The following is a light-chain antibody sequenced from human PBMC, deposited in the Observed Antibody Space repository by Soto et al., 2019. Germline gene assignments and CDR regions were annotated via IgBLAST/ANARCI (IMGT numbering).Light chain of an antibody. CDR3: QHRSHWPPT. CDR2: DAS. CDR1: QSVSSY. Sequence: EIVLSQSLATVSLSTGEKATLSCRASQSVSSYLAWYQHKPGQAPRLLIYDASTRATGIPARFSGSGSGTDFTLTINNLEPDDFAVYFCQHRSHWPPTFGLGTKVAIK. J-gene: IGKJ1*01. V-gene: IGKV3-11*01.